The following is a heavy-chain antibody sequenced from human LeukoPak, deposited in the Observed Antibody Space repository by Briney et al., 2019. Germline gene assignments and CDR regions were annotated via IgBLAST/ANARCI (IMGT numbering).Heavy chain of an antibody. Sequence: PGGSLRLSCSASGFTFSSYAMHWVRQAPGKGLEYISATSGNGGNTYYADSVKGRFTISRDNSKNTLYLQMNSLRAEDTAVYYCARGREMATNGDAFDIWGQGTMVTVSS. V-gene: IGHV3-64*04. CDR2: TSGNGGNT. CDR1: GFTFSSYA. D-gene: IGHD5-24*01. CDR3: ARGREMATNGDAFDI. J-gene: IGHJ3*02.